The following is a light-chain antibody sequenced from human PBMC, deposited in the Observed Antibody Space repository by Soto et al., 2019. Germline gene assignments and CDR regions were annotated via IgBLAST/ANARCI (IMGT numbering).Light chain of an antibody. V-gene: IGKV1-39*01. Sequence: DIQMTQSPSSLPASVGDRISITCRASQGISSYLSWYQQKPGKAPKLLIYGTSNLQSGVPSRFSGSGSETGFTLTISSLQPEDFATYYCQQSYSAPRTFGQGTKVDIK. CDR1: QGISSY. CDR2: GTS. CDR3: QQSYSAPRT. J-gene: IGKJ2*01.